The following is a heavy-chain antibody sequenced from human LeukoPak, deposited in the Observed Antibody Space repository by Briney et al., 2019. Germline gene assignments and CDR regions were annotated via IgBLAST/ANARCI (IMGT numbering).Heavy chain of an antibody. CDR1: GGSISSSSYY. CDR2: IYYSGST. CDR3: ARRVAVTGIYCFDL. Sequence: PSQTLSLTCTVSGGSISSSSYYWGWIRQPPGKGLEWIGSIYYSGSTYYNPSLKSRVTISVDTSKNQFSLRLSSVTAADTAVYYCARRVAVTGIYCFDLWGQGTPVTVSS. V-gene: IGHV4-39*01. J-gene: IGHJ4*02. D-gene: IGHD6-19*01.